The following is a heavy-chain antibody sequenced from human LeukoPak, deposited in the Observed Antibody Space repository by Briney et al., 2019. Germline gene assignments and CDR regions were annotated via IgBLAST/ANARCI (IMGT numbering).Heavy chain of an antibody. D-gene: IGHD4-23*01. CDR3: ARAGGRWPTPVY. Sequence: ASVKVSCKASGYTFTGYYMHWVRQAPGQGLEWMGWINPNSGGTNYAQKFQGRVTTTRDTSISTAHMELSRLRSDDTAVYYCARAGGRWPTPVYWGQGTLVTVSS. V-gene: IGHV1-2*02. CDR2: INPNSGGT. CDR1: GYTFTGYY. J-gene: IGHJ4*02.